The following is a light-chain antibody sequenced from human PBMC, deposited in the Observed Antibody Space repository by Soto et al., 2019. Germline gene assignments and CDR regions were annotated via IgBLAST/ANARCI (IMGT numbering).Light chain of an antibody. CDR3: QQYNSFSAT. CDR2: GGS. CDR1: QNIGSW. Sequence: DIRMTQSPYTLSASVGDRVTITCRASQNIGSWLAWYQQKPGKAPKLLIYGGSTVETGVPSRFSGSGSGSEFTLTSTNLLPGDFATYYCQQYNSFSATFGQGTRLETK. J-gene: IGKJ5*01. V-gene: IGKV1-5*01.